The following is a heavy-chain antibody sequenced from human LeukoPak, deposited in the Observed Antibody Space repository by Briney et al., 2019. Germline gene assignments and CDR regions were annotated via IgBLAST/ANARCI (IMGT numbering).Heavy chain of an antibody. CDR3: ARTWGFFDY. Sequence: PSETLSLTCTVSGGSISSYYWSWIRQPPGKGLEWIGYIYYSGSTDYNPSLKSRVTISVDTPKNQFSLKLSPVTAADTAVYYCARTWGFFDYWGQGTLVTVSS. CDR1: GGSISSYY. CDR2: IYYSGST. D-gene: IGHD3-16*01. J-gene: IGHJ4*02. V-gene: IGHV4-59*01.